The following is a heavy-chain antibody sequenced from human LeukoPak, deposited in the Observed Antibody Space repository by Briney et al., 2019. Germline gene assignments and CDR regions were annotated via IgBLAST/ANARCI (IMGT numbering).Heavy chain of an antibody. CDR2: IYYTGCT. J-gene: IGHJ4*02. V-gene: IGHV4-61*01. Sequence: PSETLSLTCTVSGGSFSSGSYYWSWIRQPPGKGLEWMGNIYYTGCTNYSPSLTSRVTISLDTSKNQFSMKLSSVTAADTAVYFCARGPPPLTTVVFDFWGQGTLVTVS. CDR3: ARGPPPLTTVVFDF. CDR1: GGSFSSGSYY. D-gene: IGHD4-23*01.